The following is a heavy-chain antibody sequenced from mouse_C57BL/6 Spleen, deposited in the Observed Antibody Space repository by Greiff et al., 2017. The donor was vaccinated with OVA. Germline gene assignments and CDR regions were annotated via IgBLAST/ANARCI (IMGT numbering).Heavy chain of an antibody. V-gene: IGHV3-6*01. Sequence: ESGPGLVKPSQSLSLTCSVTGYSITSGYYWNWIRQFPGNKLEWMGYISYDGSNNYNPSLKNRISITRDTSKNQFFLKLNSVTTEDTATYYCAREGYYDYDGGLFDYWGQGTTLTVSS. CDR3: AREGYYDYDGGLFDY. CDR2: ISYDGSN. J-gene: IGHJ2*01. CDR1: GYSITSGYY. D-gene: IGHD2-4*01.